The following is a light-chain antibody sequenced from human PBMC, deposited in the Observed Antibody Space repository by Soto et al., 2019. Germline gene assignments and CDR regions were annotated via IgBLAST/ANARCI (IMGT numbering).Light chain of an antibody. Sequence: DIQMTQSPPSLSASVGDRVTITCRASQNIRTYLNWYQQKPGKAPKLLIYAASTLQSGVPSRFSGSGSGTDFTLTISSLQPEDFATYYCQQSYDTPLTFGGGAKVEIK. J-gene: IGKJ4*01. CDR3: QQSYDTPLT. CDR1: QNIRTY. CDR2: AAS. V-gene: IGKV1-39*01.